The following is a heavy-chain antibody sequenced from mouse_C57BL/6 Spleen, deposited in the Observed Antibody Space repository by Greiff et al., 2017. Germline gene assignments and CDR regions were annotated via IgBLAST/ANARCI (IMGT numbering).Heavy chain of an antibody. CDR2: ISDGGSYT. CDR1: GFTFSSYA. D-gene: IGHD2-4*01. V-gene: IGHV5-4*03. J-gene: IGHJ3*01. Sequence: EVKVVESGGGLVKPGGSLKLSCAASGFTFSSYAMSWVRQTPEKRLEWVATISDGGSYTYYPDNVKGRFTISRDNAKNNLYLQMSHLKSEDTAMYYCARKGGLPAWFAYWGQGTLVTVSA. CDR3: ARKGGLPAWFAY.